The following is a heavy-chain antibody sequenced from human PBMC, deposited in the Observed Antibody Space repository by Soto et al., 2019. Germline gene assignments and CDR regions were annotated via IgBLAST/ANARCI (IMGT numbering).Heavy chain of an antibody. CDR1: GFTFSSHA. J-gene: IGHJ6*02. V-gene: IGHV3-23*01. CDR2: ISGSGGST. D-gene: IGHD6-6*01. CDR3: AKERIAARRWMDYYYYGMDV. Sequence: EVQLLESGGGLVQPGGSLRLSCAASGFTFSSHAMSWVRQAPGKGLEWVSAISGSGGSTYYADSVKGRFTISRDNSKNTLYLQMNSLRAEDTAVYYCAKERIAARRWMDYYYYGMDVWGQGTTVTVSS.